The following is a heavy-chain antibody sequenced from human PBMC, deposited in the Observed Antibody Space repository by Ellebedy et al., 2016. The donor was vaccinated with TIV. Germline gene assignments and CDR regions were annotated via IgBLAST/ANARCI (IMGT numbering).Heavy chain of an antibody. Sequence: GESLKISXAASGFTFSSYAMNWVRQAPGKGLEWVSSISSSSSYIYYADSVKGRFTISRDNAKNSLYLQMNSLRAEDTAVYYCAAYYYDSSGYWFNPWGQGTLVTVSS. CDR2: ISSSSSYI. CDR3: AAYYYDSSGYWFNP. J-gene: IGHJ5*02. D-gene: IGHD3-22*01. V-gene: IGHV3-21*01. CDR1: GFTFSSYA.